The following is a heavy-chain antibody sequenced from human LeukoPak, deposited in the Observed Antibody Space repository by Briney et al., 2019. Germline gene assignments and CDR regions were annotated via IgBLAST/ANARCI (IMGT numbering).Heavy chain of an antibody. J-gene: IGHJ4*02. CDR2: ISESGSGT. CDR3: AKDIAQGYTFGSIEQDY. Sequence: CLRPSCLVSGLTFSRYAMSCVSQAAGKGMEWVSAISESGSGTYYADSVKGRFTISRDNSKDTLSLQMNSLRAEDTAVYYCAKDIAQGYTFGSIEQDYWGQGTLVTVSS. V-gene: IGHV3-23*01. D-gene: IGHD5-18*01. CDR1: GLTFSRYA.